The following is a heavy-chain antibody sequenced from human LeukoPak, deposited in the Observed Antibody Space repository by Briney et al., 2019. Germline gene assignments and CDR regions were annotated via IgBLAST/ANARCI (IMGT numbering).Heavy chain of an antibody. CDR3: ARVALWFGESFDY. Sequence: SETLSLTCTVSGYSTSSGYYWGWLRQPPGRGLEWIGTIYHSGGTYYNPSLKSRVTISVDTSKNQFSLKLSSVTAADTAVYFCARVALWFGESFDYWGQGTLVTVSS. V-gene: IGHV4-38-2*02. CDR2: IYHSGGT. CDR1: GYSTSSGYY. J-gene: IGHJ4*02. D-gene: IGHD3-10*01.